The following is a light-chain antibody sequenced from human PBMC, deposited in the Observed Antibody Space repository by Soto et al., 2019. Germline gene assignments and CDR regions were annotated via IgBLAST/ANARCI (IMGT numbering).Light chain of an antibody. CDR3: GTWDSSLSAYV. J-gene: IGLJ1*01. Sequence: QSVLTQPPSVSAAPGQKVTISCSGKSSNIGNNYVSWYQQLPGTAPKLLIYENNKRPSGIPDRFSGSKSGTSATLGITGLQTGDEADYYCGTWDSSLSAYVFGTGTKVTV. CDR2: ENN. CDR1: SSNIGNNY. V-gene: IGLV1-51*02.